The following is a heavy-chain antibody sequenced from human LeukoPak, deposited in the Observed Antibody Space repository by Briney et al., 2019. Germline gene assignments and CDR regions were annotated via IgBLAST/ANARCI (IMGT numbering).Heavy chain of an antibody. V-gene: IGHV4-34*01. CDR1: GGSFSGYY. Sequence: SETLSLTCAVYGGSFSGYYWSWIRQPPGKGLEWIGEINHSGSTNYNPSLKSRVTISVDTSKNQFSLKLSSVTAADTAVYYCARLRGGSYLGRYYYMDFWGKGTTVTISS. CDR2: INHSGST. D-gene: IGHD1-26*01. J-gene: IGHJ6*03. CDR3: ARLRGGSYLGRYYYMDF.